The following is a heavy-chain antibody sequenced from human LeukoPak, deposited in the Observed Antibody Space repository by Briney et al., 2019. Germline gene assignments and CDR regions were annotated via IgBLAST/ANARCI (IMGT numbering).Heavy chain of an antibody. CDR2: TSYDVGNK. CDR1: GFTFNTYA. CDR3: ARDHKPRNYCSGGTCHSYYNAMDV. J-gene: IGHJ6*04. Sequence: GGSLRLSCAASGFTFNTYAMPGVRQAPGKGLEWVAVTSYDVGNKYYADSVKGRFTISRDNSKNTLYLQMNSLRAEDTAVYYCARDHKPRNYCSGGTCHSYYNAMDVWGKGTTVTVSS. V-gene: IGHV3-30*04. D-gene: IGHD2-15*01.